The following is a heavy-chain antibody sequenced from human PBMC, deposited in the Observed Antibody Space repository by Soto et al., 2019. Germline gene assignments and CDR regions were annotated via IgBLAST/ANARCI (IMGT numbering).Heavy chain of an antibody. CDR1: GFTFSNYW. Sequence: EVQLVESGGGLVQPGGSLRLSCGASGFTFSNYWMHWVRQAPGEGLVWVSRINGDGSFTRFADSVKGRFTISRDKAKNTLYLQMNSLRADDTAVYYCARVGGGSGNFDYWGQGTLVTVSS. V-gene: IGHV3-74*01. D-gene: IGHD3-10*01. CDR3: ARVGGGSGNFDY. J-gene: IGHJ4*02. CDR2: INGDGSFT.